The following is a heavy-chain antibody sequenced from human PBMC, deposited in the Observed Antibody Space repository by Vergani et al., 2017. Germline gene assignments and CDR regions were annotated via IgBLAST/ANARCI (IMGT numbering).Heavy chain of an antibody. CDR3: ARERPLVGPDLDY. D-gene: IGHD1-26*01. V-gene: IGHV3-7*01. CDR2: MKEYGTDK. CDR1: GFKLDEYW. J-gene: IGHJ4*02. Sequence: EVHLVESGGGLVQPGGSLRLSCVGSGFKLDEYWMSWVRQAPGKGLEGVADMKEYGTDKKYVDSVKGRFTISRDNAKNSLFLQMNSLRAEDTAVYFCARERPLVGPDLDYWGQGTLVTVSS.